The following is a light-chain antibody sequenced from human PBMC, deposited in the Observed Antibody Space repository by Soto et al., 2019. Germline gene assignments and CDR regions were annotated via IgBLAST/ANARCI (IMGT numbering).Light chain of an antibody. CDR2: DAS. J-gene: IGKJ2*01. Sequence: DIQMTQSPSSLSASVGERVTITCQASQDITNSLNWYQQKPGKAPKLLIYDASNLETGVTSRLIGSGSGTDVTVTISSLQPEDFATYYCQQYHTVPYSFGRGTKLEIK. CDR1: QDITNS. CDR3: QQYHTVPYS. V-gene: IGKV1-33*01.